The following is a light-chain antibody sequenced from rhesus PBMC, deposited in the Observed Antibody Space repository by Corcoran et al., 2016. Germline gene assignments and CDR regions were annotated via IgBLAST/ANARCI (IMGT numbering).Light chain of an antibody. J-gene: IGKJ1*01. CDR3: RQYSNWPQT. CDR1: QSVSSS. Sequence: EIVMTQSPATLSLSPGERATLSCRASQSVSSSLAWSQQKPGQAPRLLIYGAVSRATGIPDRFRGSGAGTEFTLTISSLAPEDFAVNYCRQYSNWPQTFGQGTKVEIK. V-gene: IGKV3-42*03. CDR2: GAV.